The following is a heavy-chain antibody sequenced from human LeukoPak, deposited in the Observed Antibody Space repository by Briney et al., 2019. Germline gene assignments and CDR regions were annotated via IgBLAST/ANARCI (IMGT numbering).Heavy chain of an antibody. Sequence: GESLKISCKGSGYSFTSYWIGWVRQMPGKGLEWMGIIYPGDSDTRYSPSFQGQVTISADKSISTAYPQWSSLKASDTAMYYCARLPYGGNYYYYYMDVWGKGTTVTVSS. D-gene: IGHD4-23*01. V-gene: IGHV5-51*01. J-gene: IGHJ6*03. CDR3: ARLPYGGNYYYYYMDV. CDR2: IYPGDSDT. CDR1: GYSFTSYW.